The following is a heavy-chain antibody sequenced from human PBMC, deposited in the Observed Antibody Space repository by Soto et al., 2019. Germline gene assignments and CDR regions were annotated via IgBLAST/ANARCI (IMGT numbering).Heavy chain of an antibody. Sequence: QVQLQESGPGLVKPSQTLSLTCTVSGGSISSGGYYWSWIRQHPGKGLEWIGYIYYSGSTYYNPSLKSRVTISVDTSKNQFSLKLSSVTAADTAVYYCARARRVAAAGTAWFDPWGQGTLVTVSS. V-gene: IGHV4-31*03. CDR3: ARARRVAAAGTAWFDP. CDR2: IYYSGST. CDR1: GGSISSGGYY. D-gene: IGHD6-13*01. J-gene: IGHJ5*02.